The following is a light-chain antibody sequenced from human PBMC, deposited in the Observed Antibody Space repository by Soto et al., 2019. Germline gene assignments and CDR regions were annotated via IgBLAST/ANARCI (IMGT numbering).Light chain of an antibody. CDR3: SSYTSISTVV. CDR2: DVS. V-gene: IGLV2-14*01. Sequence: QSVLTQPASVSGSPGQSITISCTGTSSDVGGYNYVSWYQQYPGKAPKVMIYDVSNRPSGVSNRFSGSKSGNTASLTISGLQAEDEADYYCSSYTSISTVVFGGGTKVTVL. J-gene: IGLJ2*01. CDR1: SSDVGGYNY.